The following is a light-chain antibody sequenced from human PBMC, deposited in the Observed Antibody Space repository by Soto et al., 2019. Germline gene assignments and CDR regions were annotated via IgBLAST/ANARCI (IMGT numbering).Light chain of an antibody. J-gene: IGKJ1*01. V-gene: IGKV3-20*01. Sequence: EIVVAQSPGTLSLSPGERVTLSCRASQSVSSSYLAWYQQKPGQAPRLLIYGASSRATGIPDRFSGSGSGTDFTLTISRLEPEDFAVYYCQQYGSSPWTFGQGTKVDIK. CDR3: QQYGSSPWT. CDR2: GAS. CDR1: QSVSSSY.